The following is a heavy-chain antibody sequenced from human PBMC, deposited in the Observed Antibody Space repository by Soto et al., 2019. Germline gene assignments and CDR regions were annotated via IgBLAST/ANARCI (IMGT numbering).Heavy chain of an antibody. D-gene: IGHD6-13*01. CDR1: GGSISSNY. CDR3: ARYRREAVAGYTLDN. V-gene: IGHV4-59*01. Sequence: SETLSLTCTVSGGSISSNYWTWIRQPPGKGLEWIGYVYNSGSTNYNPSPKSRVTISEDTSKSQFSLKVNSMTAADTAVYYCARYRREAVAGYTLDNWGQGILVTVSS. J-gene: IGHJ4*02. CDR2: VYNSGST.